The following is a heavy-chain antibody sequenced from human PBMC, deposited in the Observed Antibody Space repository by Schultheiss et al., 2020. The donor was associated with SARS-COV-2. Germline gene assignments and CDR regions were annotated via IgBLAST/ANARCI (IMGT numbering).Heavy chain of an antibody. CDR2: INPSGGST. V-gene: IGHV1-46*01. CDR3: ARWNDYDSSDY. D-gene: IGHD3-22*01. Sequence: ASVKVSCKASGYTFTSYGISWVRQAPGQGLEWMGIINPSGGSTSYAQKFQGRVTITADESTSTAYMELSSLRSEDTAVYYCARWNDYDSSDYWGQGTLVTVSS. J-gene: IGHJ4*02. CDR1: GYTFTSYG.